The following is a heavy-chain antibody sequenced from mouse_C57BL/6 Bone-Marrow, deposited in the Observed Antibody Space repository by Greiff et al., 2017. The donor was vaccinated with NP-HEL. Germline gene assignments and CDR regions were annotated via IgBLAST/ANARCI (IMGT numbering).Heavy chain of an antibody. Sequence: EVKLQESGGGLVQPKGSLKLSCAASGFTFNTYAMHWVRQAPGKGLEWVARIRSKSSNYATYYADSVKDRFTISRDDSQSMLYLQMNNLKTENTAMYYCVRDGYYGSSRYFDVWGTGTTVTVSS. CDR3: VRDGYYGSSRYFDV. J-gene: IGHJ1*03. D-gene: IGHD1-1*01. CDR1: GFTFNTYA. V-gene: IGHV10-3*01. CDR2: IRSKSSNYAT.